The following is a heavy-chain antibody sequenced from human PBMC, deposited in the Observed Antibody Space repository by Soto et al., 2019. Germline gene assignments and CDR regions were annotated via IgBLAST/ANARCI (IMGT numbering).Heavy chain of an antibody. CDR1: GFTFSSYA. D-gene: IGHD3-16*02. J-gene: IGHJ4*02. Sequence: EVQLLESGGGLVQPGGSLRLSCAASGFTFSSYAMSWVRQAPGKGLEWVSAISGSGGSTYYADSVKGRFTISRDNSKNTLYLQMNSLRAEDTAVYYCAKDQITFGGVIVSLSDYWGQGTLVTVSS. CDR3: AKDQITFGGVIVSLSDY. CDR2: ISGSGGST. V-gene: IGHV3-23*01.